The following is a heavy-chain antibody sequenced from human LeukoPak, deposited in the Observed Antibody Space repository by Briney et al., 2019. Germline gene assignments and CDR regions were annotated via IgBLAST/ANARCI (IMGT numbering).Heavy chain of an antibody. CDR3: ARSRDLMVRGVIIIPYYFDY. CDR1: GFTFSSYG. D-gene: IGHD3-10*01. CDR2: ISGSGGTT. J-gene: IGHJ4*02. V-gene: IGHV3-23*01. Sequence: GGSLRLSCAASGFTFSSYGMSWVRQAPGKGLEWVSAISGSGGTTYYADSVKGRFTISRDNAKNSLYLQMNSLRAEDTALYYCARSRDLMVRGVIIIPYYFDYWGQGTLVTVSS.